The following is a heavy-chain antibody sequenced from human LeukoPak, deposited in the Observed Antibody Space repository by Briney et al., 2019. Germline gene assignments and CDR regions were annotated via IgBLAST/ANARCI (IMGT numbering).Heavy chain of an antibody. V-gene: IGHV4-34*01. Sequence: SETLSLTCAVYGGSFSGYYWSWIRQPPGKGLEWIGEINHSGSTNYNPSLKSRVTISVDTSKNQFSLKLSSVTAADTAVYYCARSNPSSSRSYLKYYYYMDVWGKGTTVTVSS. J-gene: IGHJ6*03. CDR1: GGSFSGYY. CDR3: ARSNPSSSRSYLKYYYYMDV. D-gene: IGHD1-26*01. CDR2: INHSGST.